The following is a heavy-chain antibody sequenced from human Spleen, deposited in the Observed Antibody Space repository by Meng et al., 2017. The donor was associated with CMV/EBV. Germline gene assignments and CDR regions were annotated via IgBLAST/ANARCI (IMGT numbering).Heavy chain of an antibody. J-gene: IGHJ6*02. CDR2: IYYSGST. D-gene: IGHD4-17*01. Sequence: SETLSLTCTVSGGSISSYYWSWIRQPPGKGLEWIGNIYYSGSTNYNPSLKSRVTISVDTSKIQFSLKLSSVTAADTAVYYCARGASHPFTVTTNYGMDVWGQGTTVTVSS. CDR1: GGSISSYY. CDR3: ARGASHPFTVTTNYGMDV. V-gene: IGHV4-59*01.